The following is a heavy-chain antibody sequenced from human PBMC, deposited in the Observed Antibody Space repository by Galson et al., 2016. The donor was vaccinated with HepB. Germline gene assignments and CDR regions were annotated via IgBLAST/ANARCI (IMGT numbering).Heavy chain of an antibody. CDR2: ISFDGGEE. D-gene: IGHD3-16*01. CDR3: AKDYDHGDPRAFDT. CDR1: GFSLSNYH. J-gene: IGHJ3*02. V-gene: IGHV3-30*18. Sequence: SLRLSCAASGFSLSNYHMHWVRQAPGKGLEWVAAISFDGGEEYYIDSVKGRFVISRDGSKSTLYLQMNSLRAEDTAVYYCAKDYDHGDPRAFDTWGQGTMVTVSS.